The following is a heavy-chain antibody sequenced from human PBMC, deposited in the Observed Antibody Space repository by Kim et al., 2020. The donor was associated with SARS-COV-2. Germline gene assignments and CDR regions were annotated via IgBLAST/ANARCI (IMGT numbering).Heavy chain of an antibody. J-gene: IGHJ4*02. CDR1: GGSISSGGYY. D-gene: IGHD3-22*01. CDR2: IYYSGST. Sequence: SETLSLTCTVSGGSISSGGYYWSWIRQQPGKGLEWIGYIYYSGSTYYNPSLKSRVTISVDTSKNQFSLKLSSVTAADTAVYYCARGQGLITMIVVVVGAFDYWGQGTLVTVSS. CDR3: ARGQGLITMIVVVVGAFDY. V-gene: IGHV4-31*03.